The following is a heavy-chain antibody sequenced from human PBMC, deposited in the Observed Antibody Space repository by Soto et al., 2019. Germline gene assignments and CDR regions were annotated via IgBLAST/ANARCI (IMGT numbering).Heavy chain of an antibody. Sequence: GASVKVSCKASGYTFTGYYMHWVRQAPGQGLEWMGWINPNSGGTNYAQKFQGWVTMTRDTSISTAYMELSRLRSDDTAVYYCARMVGGIAVAGREDYYYYGMDVWGQGTTVTVSS. J-gene: IGHJ6*02. CDR2: INPNSGGT. V-gene: IGHV1-2*04. D-gene: IGHD6-19*01. CDR3: ARMVGGIAVAGREDYYYYGMDV. CDR1: GYTFTGYY.